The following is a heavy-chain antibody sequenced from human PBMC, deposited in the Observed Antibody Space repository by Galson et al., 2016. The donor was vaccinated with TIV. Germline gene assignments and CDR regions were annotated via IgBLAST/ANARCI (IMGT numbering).Heavy chain of an antibody. Sequence: SLRLSCAASGFTFSSYDMHWVRQVTGKGLEWVSGIGTIGDTFYPGSVKGRFTISRDNAKNALYLYMSSLRDEDTAVYYCARDSGKWEFDWGQGTMVTVSS. V-gene: IGHV3-13*01. CDR1: GFTFSSYD. D-gene: IGHD3-10*01. CDR2: IGTIGDT. J-gene: IGHJ4*02. CDR3: ARDSGKWEFD.